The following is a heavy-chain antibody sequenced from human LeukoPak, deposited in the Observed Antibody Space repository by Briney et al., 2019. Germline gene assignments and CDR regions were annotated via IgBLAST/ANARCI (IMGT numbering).Heavy chain of an antibody. CDR2: IYYSGST. D-gene: IGHD1-26*01. V-gene: IGHV4-31*03. CDR1: GGSISSGGYY. Sequence: SQTLSLTCTVSGGSISSGGYYWCWIRQHPGKGLEWIGYIYYSGSTYYNPSLKSRGTISEDTSKNQFPMKLCSVTAADTAVYFCARPAGELRFGFDYGGQGTLVTVPS. CDR3: ARPAGELRFGFDY. J-gene: IGHJ4*02.